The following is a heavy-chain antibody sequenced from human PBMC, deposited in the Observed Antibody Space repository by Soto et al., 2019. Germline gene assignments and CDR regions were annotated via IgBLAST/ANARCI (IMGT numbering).Heavy chain of an antibody. CDR2: IWYDGSNK. CDR1: GFTFSSYG. J-gene: IGHJ4*02. Sequence: QVQLVESGGGVVQPGRSLRLSCAASGFTFSSYGMHWVRQAPGKGLEWVAVIWYDGSNKYYADSVKGRFTISRDNSKNTLYLQMNSLRAEDTAVYYCARDHYSSHYYDSSSLDYWGQGTLVTVSS. D-gene: IGHD3-22*01. CDR3: ARDHYSSHYYDSSSLDY. V-gene: IGHV3-33*01.